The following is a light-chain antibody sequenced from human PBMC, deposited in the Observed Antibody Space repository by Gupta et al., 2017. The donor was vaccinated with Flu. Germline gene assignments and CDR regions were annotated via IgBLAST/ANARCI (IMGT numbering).Light chain of an antibody. CDR1: QEITKY. J-gene: IGKJ3*01. CDR3: QQNDNPPFT. Sequence: PSSLSASVGDRVTITCQASQEITKYLNWYQQKPGKAPKLLIYDASNVETGVPSRFSGSGSGTDFTFTISSLQPEDFATYYCQQNDNPPFTFGHGTKVDIK. V-gene: IGKV1-33*01. CDR2: DAS.